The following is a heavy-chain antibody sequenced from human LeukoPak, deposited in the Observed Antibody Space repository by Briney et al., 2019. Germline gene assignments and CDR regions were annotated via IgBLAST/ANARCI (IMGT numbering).Heavy chain of an antibody. CDR2: INHSGST. D-gene: IGHD3-10*01. CDR1: GGSISSSSYY. V-gene: IGHV4-39*07. CDR3: ARGILWFGDRSGFDY. Sequence: SETLSLTCTVSGGSISSSSYYWGWIRRPPGKGLEWIGEINHSGSTNYNPSLKSRVTISVDTSKNQFSLKLSSVTAPDTAVYYCARGILWFGDRSGFDYWGQGTLVTVSS. J-gene: IGHJ4*02.